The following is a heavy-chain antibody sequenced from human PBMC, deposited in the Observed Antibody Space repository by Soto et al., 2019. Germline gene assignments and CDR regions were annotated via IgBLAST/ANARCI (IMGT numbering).Heavy chain of an antibody. D-gene: IGHD3-3*01. J-gene: IGHJ4*02. CDR1: GFTFSRYW. CDR2: IDSYGSAT. V-gene: IGHV3-74*01. Sequence: EVQLVESGRGLVQPGGSLRLSCAASGFTFSRYWMHWVRQAPGKGLVWVSRIDSYGSATSQVDSVEGRFTISRDNAKNTLYLQMNSLRAEDTAVYYCARGWVEGLSRQPPTDYWGQGTLVTVSS. CDR3: ARGWVEGLSRQPPTDY.